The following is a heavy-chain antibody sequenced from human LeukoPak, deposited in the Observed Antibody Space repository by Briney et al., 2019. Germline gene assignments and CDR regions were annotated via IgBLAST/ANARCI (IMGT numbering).Heavy chain of an antibody. V-gene: IGHV3-66*01. J-gene: IGHJ6*02. CDR3: ARDLGYCSSTNCGHYYYGMDV. D-gene: IGHD2-2*01. CDR2: IYSGGST. CDR1: GFTVSSNY. Sequence: GGSLRLSCAASGFTVSSNYMSWVRQAPGKGPEWVSVIYSGGSTYYADSVKGRFTMSRDNAKNSLFLQMNSLRADDTAVYYCARDLGYCSSTNCGHYYYGMDVWGQGTTVTVSS.